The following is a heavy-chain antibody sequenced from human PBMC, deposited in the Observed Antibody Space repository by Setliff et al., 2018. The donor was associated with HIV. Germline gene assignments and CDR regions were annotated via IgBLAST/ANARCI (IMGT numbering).Heavy chain of an antibody. J-gene: IGHJ4*02. V-gene: IGHV4-31*03. D-gene: IGHD3-10*01. Sequence: SETLSLTCTVSGGSISSGGYYWSWIRQHPGKGLEWIGYIYYSGRTYYNPSLKSRVTILGDTSKNQFSLKLSSVTAADTAVYYCARRAGSDYWAPPKYFDYWGQGTLVTVSS. CDR2: IYYSGRT. CDR3: ARRAGSDYWAPPKYFDY. CDR1: GGSISSGGYY.